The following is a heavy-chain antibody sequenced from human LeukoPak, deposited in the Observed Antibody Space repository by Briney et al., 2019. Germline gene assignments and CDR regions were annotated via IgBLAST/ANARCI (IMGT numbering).Heavy chain of an antibody. CDR1: GYSITSGYN. V-gene: IGHV4-38-2*02. J-gene: IGHJ4*02. D-gene: IGHD5-24*01. CDR2: IYHSGSA. Sequence: PSETLSLTCTVSGYSITSGYNWAWIRQPPGKVLEWIGSIYHSGSAYYNPSLKSRVTISVDTSKNQFSLKLSSVTAADTAVYYCARDRGDGYNSYFDYWGQGTLVTVSS. CDR3: ARDRGDGYNSYFDY.